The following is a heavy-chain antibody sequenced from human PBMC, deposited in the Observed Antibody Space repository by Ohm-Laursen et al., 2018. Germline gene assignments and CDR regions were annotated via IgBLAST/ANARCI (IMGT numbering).Heavy chain of an antibody. CDR1: GFDFSSYW. CDR3: ARGRAYMDV. D-gene: IGHD2-21*01. Sequence: SLRLSCAASGFDFSSYWMSWVRQAPGKGLECVAYIKQDGSERFYADSVKGRLTISRDNSKNSLFLQMNSLRADDTAIYYCARGRAYMDVWGQGTTVTVSS. CDR2: IKQDGSER. J-gene: IGHJ6*02. V-gene: IGHV3-7*01.